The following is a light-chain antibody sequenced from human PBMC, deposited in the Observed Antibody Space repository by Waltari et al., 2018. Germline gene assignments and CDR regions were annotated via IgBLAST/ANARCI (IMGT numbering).Light chain of an antibody. V-gene: IGLV1-40*01. Sequence: QSVLTPPPSVSGAPGQRVTISCTGGSSKLGDGYDVHRYPQRPGTAPKRRLYGNSTRHSGVPDRFSGSESGTSASLAIAGLQAEDEADYYCQAYDGSLSGVVFGGGTKLTVL. J-gene: IGLJ2*01. CDR1: SSKLGDGYD. CDR3: QAYDGSLSGVV. CDR2: GNS.